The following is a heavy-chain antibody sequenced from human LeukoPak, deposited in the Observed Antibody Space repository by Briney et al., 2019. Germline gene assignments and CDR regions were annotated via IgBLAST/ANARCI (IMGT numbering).Heavy chain of an antibody. J-gene: IGHJ5*02. D-gene: IGHD6-6*01. CDR2: IYTSGST. CDR3: AREGPIAARPQYNWFDP. CDR1: GGSISSYY. V-gene: IGHV4-4*09. Sequence: PSETLSLTCTVSGGSISSYYWSWIRQPPGKGLEWIGYIYTSGSTNYNPSLKSRVTISVDTSKNQFSLKLSSVTAADTAVYYCAREGPIAARPQYNWFDPWGQGTLVTVSS.